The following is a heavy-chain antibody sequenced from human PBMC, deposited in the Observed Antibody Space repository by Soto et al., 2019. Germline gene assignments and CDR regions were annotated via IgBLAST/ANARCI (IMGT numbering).Heavy chain of an antibody. J-gene: IGHJ5*02. V-gene: IGHV3-23*01. CDR3: AKDQVIVGATSHGFNP. Sequence: GGSLRLSCAASGFTFSSYAMSWVRQAPGKGLEWVSAISGSGGSTYYADSVKGRFTISRDNSKNTLYLQMNSLRAEDTAVYYCAKDQVIVGATSHGFNPWGQGTLVTVSS. D-gene: IGHD1-26*01. CDR1: GFTFSSYA. CDR2: ISGSGGST.